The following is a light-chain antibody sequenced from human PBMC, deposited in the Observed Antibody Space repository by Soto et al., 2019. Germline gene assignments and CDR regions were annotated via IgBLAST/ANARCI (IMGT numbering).Light chain of an antibody. CDR3: PQYPIYSGP. Sequence: VRMSLSLSTVSASIRDRVTISCRASQTIDSWLAWYQQRPGKPPKLLIYKASTLASGVPSRFSGSGSGTEFTLTISSLQPDDFATYYCPQYPIYSGPFGQGTKVDIK. CDR1: QTIDSW. J-gene: IGKJ1*01. CDR2: KAS. V-gene: IGKV1-5*03.